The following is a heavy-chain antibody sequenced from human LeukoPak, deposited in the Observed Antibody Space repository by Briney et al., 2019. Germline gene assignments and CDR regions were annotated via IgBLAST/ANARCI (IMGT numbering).Heavy chain of an antibody. CDR2: IYNSGTP. CDR1: GGSVSSYY. V-gene: IGHV4-59*02. CDR3: ARDKGPYWYFDL. J-gene: IGHJ2*01. Sequence: ASETLSLTCIVSGGSVSSYYWNWIRQPPGKGLEWIGNIYNSGTPDYNPPLKSRVTISVDTSKNQISLMLNSVTAADTAFYYCARDKGPYWYFDLWGRGTLVTVSS.